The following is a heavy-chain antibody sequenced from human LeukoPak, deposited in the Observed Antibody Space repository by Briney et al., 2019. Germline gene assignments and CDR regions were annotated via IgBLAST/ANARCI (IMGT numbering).Heavy chain of an antibody. CDR1: GYSFTSYW. J-gene: IGHJ4*02. V-gene: IGHV5-51*01. CDR2: IYPGDSDT. D-gene: IGHD4-23*01. Sequence: GESLKISCKGSGYSFTSYWIGWVRQMPGKGLEWMGIIYPGDSDTRYSPSFQGQVTISADKSISTAYLQWSSLKASDTAMYHCARFGSSYGGNSGFDYWGQGTLVTVSS. CDR3: ARFGSSYGGNSGFDY.